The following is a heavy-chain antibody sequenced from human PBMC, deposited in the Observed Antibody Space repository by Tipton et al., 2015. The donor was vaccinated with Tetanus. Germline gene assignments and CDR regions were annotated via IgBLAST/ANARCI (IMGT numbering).Heavy chain of an antibody. J-gene: IGHJ6*02. CDR2: MNPNSGNT. CDR1: GYTFTSYD. V-gene: IGHV1-8*01. CDR3: AALYYYDSSGIRKGHYYYGMDV. Sequence: QLVQSGAEVKKPGASVKVSCKASGYTFTSYDINWVRQATGQGLEWMGWMNPNSGNTGYAQKFQGRVTMTRNTSISTAYMELSSLRSEDTAVYYCAALYYYDSSGIRKGHYYYGMDVWGQGTTVTVSS. D-gene: IGHD3-22*01.